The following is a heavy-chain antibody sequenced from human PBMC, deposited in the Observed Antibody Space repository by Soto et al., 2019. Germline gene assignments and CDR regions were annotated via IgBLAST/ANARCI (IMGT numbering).Heavy chain of an antibody. CDR2: ISSSNSRI. Sequence: GGSLRLSCAASGFTFDNYAMSWVRQAPGKGLEWVSTISSSNSRIYYADSVKGRFTISRDNAKKSLNLHMNSLRDEDTAVYYCARDVTAARFRYSFDLWGQGTLVTVSS. J-gene: IGHJ4*02. V-gene: IGHV3-48*02. D-gene: IGHD6-6*01. CDR3: ARDVTAARFRYSFDL. CDR1: GFTFDNYA.